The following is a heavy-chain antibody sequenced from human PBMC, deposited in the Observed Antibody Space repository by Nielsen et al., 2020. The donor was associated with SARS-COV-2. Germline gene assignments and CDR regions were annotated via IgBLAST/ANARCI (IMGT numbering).Heavy chain of an antibody. J-gene: IGHJ4*02. CDR3: VNGPGSWDY. CDR1: KFTFNSYA. V-gene: IGHV3-23*01. CDR2: ISGNGDTT. Sequence: GESLKISCAASKFTFNSYAMSWVRQAPGKGLEWVLAISGNGDTTYYADSVKGRFIISRDNSKNTLYLEMNSLRADDTAVYYCVNGPGSWDYWGQGTLVTVSS. D-gene: IGHD1-26*01.